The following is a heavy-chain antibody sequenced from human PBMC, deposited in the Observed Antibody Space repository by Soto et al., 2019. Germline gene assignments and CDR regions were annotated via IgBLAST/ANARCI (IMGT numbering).Heavy chain of an antibody. V-gene: IGHV3-30*18. CDR1: GFTFSSYG. CDR3: AKDWGELPFDY. J-gene: IGHJ4*02. CDR2: ISYDGSNK. D-gene: IGHD1-26*01. Sequence: VQLVESGGGVVQPGRSLRLSCAASGFTFSSYGMHWVRQAPGKGLEWVAVISYDGSNKYYADSVKGRFTISRDNSKNTLYLQMNSLRAEDTAVYYCAKDWGELPFDYWGQGTLVTVSS.